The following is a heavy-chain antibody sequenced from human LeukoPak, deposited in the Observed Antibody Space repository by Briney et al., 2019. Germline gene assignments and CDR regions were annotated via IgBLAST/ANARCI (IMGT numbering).Heavy chain of an antibody. Sequence: GGSLRLSCAASGFTFSRYEMNWVRQAPGKGLEWVSYISSTGSAMYYADSVRGRFTISRDNAESSLFLQMHSLRDEDTAVYYCARGTYGEYGGPAYWGQGTLVTVSS. CDR3: ARGTYGEYGGPAY. V-gene: IGHV3-48*02. J-gene: IGHJ4*02. D-gene: IGHD4-17*01. CDR2: ISSTGSAM. CDR1: GFTFSRYE.